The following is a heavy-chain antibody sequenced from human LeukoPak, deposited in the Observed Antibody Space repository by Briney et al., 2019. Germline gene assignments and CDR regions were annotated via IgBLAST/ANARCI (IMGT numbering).Heavy chain of an antibody. J-gene: IGHJ4*02. CDR1: GGSISSSSYY. V-gene: IGHV4-39*07. CDR3: ARGGGAGGVFDY. CDR2: IYYSGGT. D-gene: IGHD3-10*01. Sequence: SETLSLTCTVSGGSISSSSYYWGWIRQPPGKGLEWIGSIYYSGGTYYNPSLKSRVTISVDTSKTQFSLKLSSVPAADGAVYYCARGGGAGGVFDYWGQGTLVTVSS.